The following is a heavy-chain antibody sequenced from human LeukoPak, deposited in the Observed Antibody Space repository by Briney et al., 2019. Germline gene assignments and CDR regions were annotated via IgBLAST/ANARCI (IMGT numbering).Heavy chain of an antibody. CDR3: AKDQFSGSYYAPFDY. Sequence: GGSLRLSCAASGFTFSSYGMHWVRQAPGKGLEWVAVIWYDGSNKYYADSVKGRFTISRDNSKNTLYLQLNSLRAEDTAMYYCAKDQFSGSYYAPFDYWGQGTLVTVSS. CDR2: IWYDGSNK. J-gene: IGHJ4*02. CDR1: GFTFSSYG. V-gene: IGHV3-33*06. D-gene: IGHD1-26*01.